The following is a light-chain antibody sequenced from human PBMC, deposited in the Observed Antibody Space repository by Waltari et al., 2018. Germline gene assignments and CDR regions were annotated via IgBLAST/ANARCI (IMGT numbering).Light chain of an antibody. CDR2: LVS. V-gene: IGKV2-28*01. Sequence: IVMTQSPVSLAVTPGEAASISCRSSQSLQHGNGRNYLDWYLQKPGQSPRLLIYLVSNRASGVPDRFSGSASGTEFTLKISRVEAEDAGIYYCMQALQTPYTFGQGTKLEI. CDR3: MQALQTPYT. J-gene: IGKJ2*01. CDR1: QSLQHGNGRNY.